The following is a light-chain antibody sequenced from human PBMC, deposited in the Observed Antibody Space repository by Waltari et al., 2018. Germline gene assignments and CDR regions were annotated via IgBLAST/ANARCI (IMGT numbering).Light chain of an antibody. V-gene: IGKV3-20*01. CDR3: QQYDKSHLT. CDR1: QSVSSSY. Sequence: EIVLTQSPGTLSLSPGERATLSCRASQSVSSSYLAWYQQKPGQAARLLVYGASSRATGIPDRFSGSGSGTDVTLIISRLEPEDFAVYYCQQYDKSHLTFGGGTKVEIK. J-gene: IGKJ4*01. CDR2: GAS.